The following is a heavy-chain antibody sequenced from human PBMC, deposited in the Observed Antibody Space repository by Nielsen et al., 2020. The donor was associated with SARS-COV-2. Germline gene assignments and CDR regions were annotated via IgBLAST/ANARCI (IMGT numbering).Heavy chain of an antibody. D-gene: IGHD6-19*01. Sequence: GESLKISCAASGFTFSSYGMHWVRQAPGKGLEWVAVIWYDGSNKYYADSVKGRFTISRDNSKNTLYLQMNSLRAEDTAVYYCAKGLAGPFDYWGQGTLVTVSS. V-gene: IGHV3-33*06. J-gene: IGHJ4*02. CDR2: IWYDGSNK. CDR3: AKGLAGPFDY. CDR1: GFTFSSYG.